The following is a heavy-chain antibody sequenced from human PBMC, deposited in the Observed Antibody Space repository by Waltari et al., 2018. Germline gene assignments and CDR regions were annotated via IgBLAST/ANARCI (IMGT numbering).Heavy chain of an antibody. Sequence: QVQLQESGPGLVKPSQTLSLTCTVSGGSISSGDYYWSWIRQPPGKGLVWIGYIYYSGSTYSNPSLKGRVTIAVDTSKTQFSLKLSSVTAADTAVYYCAREIAAAGTTFDYWGQGTLVTVSS. CDR1: GGSISSGDYY. CDR2: IYYSGST. D-gene: IGHD6-13*01. V-gene: IGHV4-30-4*08. J-gene: IGHJ4*02. CDR3: AREIAAAGTTFDY.